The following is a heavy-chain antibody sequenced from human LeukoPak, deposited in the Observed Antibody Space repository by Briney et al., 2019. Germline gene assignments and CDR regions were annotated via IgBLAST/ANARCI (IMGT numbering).Heavy chain of an antibody. Sequence: GASVKVSCKASSYTFYYMHWVRQAPGQGLEWMGIINPSGGSTSYAQKFQGRVTMTRDTSTSTVYMELSSLRSEDTAVYYCASSYYYDSSGYHDYWGQGTLVTVSS. D-gene: IGHD3-22*01. V-gene: IGHV1-46*01. CDR1: SYTFYY. CDR2: INPSGGST. J-gene: IGHJ4*02. CDR3: ASSYYYDSSGYHDY.